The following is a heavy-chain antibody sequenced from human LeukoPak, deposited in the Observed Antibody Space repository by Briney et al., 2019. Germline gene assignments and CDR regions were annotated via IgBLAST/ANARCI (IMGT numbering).Heavy chain of an antibody. CDR2: INPNSGGT. J-gene: IGHJ4*02. Sequence: GASVKVSCKASGYTFTGYYMHWVRQAPGQGLEWMGWINPNSGGTNYAQKFQGRVTMTRDTSISAVYMELSRLRSDDTAVYYCARAISGGSPITASDYWGQGTLVTVSS. CDR1: GYTFTGYY. D-gene: IGHD2-15*01. V-gene: IGHV1-2*02. CDR3: ARAISGGSPITASDY.